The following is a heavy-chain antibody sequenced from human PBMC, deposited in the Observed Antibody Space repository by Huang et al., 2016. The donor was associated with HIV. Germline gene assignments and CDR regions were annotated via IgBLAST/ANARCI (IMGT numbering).Heavy chain of an antibody. V-gene: IGHV1-24*01. D-gene: IGHD6-19*01. CDR2: CDPEDGET. CDR3: ATGRPLVAVDGALDY. Sequence: QVQLVQSGAEVKKPGASVKVSCKVSGHTLTEFSMHWVRQAPGKVLEWRGGCDPEDGETIYALKFQGRVSITDDTSKDTAYMEMSSLRSEATAGYYCATGRPLVAVDGALDYWGQGTLITVSS. CDR1: GHTLTEFS. J-gene: IGHJ4*02.